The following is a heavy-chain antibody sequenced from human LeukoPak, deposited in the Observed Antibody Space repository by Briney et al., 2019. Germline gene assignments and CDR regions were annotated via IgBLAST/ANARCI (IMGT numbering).Heavy chain of an antibody. J-gene: IGHJ6*01. CDR2: ISSRGSYR. CDR1: GLILSKHS. Sequence: GGSLSLSCVVSGLILSKHSMNWVRQSPGGGVEWVSYISSRGSYRFYADSVKGRFTISRDNASKSLSLQMASLRGEDTAVYYCVRGSRKLGGMDVWAQGTTVTVSS. CDR3: VRGSRKLGGMDV. D-gene: IGHD1-7*01. V-gene: IGHV3-21*01.